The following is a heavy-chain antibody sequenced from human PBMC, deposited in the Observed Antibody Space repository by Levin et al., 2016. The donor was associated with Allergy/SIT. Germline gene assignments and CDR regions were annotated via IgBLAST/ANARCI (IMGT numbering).Heavy chain of an antibody. Sequence: WVRQAPGQGLEWMGGIIPIFGTANYAQKFQGRVTITADKSTSTAYMELSSLRSEDTAVYYCARDEDHATPYYYYGMDVWGQGTTVTVSS. CDR2: IIPIFGTA. V-gene: IGHV1-69*06. D-gene: IGHD1-14*01. CDR3: ARDEDHATPYYYYGMDV. J-gene: IGHJ6*02.